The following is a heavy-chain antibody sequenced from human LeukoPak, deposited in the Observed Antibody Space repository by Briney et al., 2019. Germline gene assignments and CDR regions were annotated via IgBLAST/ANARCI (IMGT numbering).Heavy chain of an antibody. CDR2: IYYSGST. CDR1: GGSISSSSYY. D-gene: IGHD3-3*01. V-gene: IGHV4-39*01. CDR3: ASLIPSYYDFWGTRFDY. J-gene: IGHJ4*02. Sequence: PSETLSLTCTVSGGSISSSSYYWGWIRQPPGTGLEWIGSIYYSGSTYYNPSLKSRVTISVDTSKNQFSLKLSSVTAADTAVYYCASLIPSYYDFWGTRFDYWGQGTLVTVSS.